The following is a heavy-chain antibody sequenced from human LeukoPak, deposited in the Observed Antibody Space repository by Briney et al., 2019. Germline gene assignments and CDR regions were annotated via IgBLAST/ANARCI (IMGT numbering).Heavy chain of an antibody. D-gene: IGHD6-19*01. CDR3: AREMGYSSGWYDNWFDP. Sequence: SQTLSLTCAISGDXVSSNSAAWNWIRQSPSRGLEWLGRTYYRSKWYNDYAVSVKSRITINADTSKNQFSLQLNSVTPEDTAVYYCAREMGYSSGWYDNWFDPWGQGTLVTVSS. CDR1: GDXVSSNSAA. V-gene: IGHV6-1*01. CDR2: TYYRSKWYN. J-gene: IGHJ5*02.